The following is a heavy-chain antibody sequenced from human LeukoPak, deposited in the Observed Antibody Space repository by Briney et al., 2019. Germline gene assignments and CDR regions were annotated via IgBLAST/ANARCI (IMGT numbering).Heavy chain of an antibody. J-gene: IGHJ4*02. V-gene: IGHV3-30-3*01. Sequence: GGSLTLSCAASGFTFSSYAMHWVRQAPGTGLEWVSVISYDGSNKYYADSVKGRFTISRDNSKNTLYLQMNSLRAEDTAVYYCASLGQGGSADSDYWGQGTLVTVSS. CDR2: ISYDGSNK. CDR3: ASLGQGGSADSDY. CDR1: GFTFSSYA. D-gene: IGHD1-26*01.